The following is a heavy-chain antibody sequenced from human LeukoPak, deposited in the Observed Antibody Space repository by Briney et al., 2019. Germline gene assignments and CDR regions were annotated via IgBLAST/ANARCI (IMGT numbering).Heavy chain of an antibody. CDR2: ISAYNGNT. D-gene: IGHD6-19*01. CDR3: ARVPILAGIGGDYFDY. CDR1: GYTFTSYG. Sequence: GASVKVSCKASGYTFTSYGISWVRQAPGQGLEWMGWISAYNGNTNYAQKLQGRVTMTTDTSTSTAYMELRSLRSDDTAVYYCARVPILAGIGGDYFDYWGQGTLVTVSS. V-gene: IGHV1-18*01. J-gene: IGHJ4*02.